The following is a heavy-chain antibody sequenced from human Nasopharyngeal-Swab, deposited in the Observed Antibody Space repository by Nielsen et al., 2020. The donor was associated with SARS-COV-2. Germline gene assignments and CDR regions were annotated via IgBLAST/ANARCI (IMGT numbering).Heavy chain of an antibody. V-gene: IGHV3-33*06. D-gene: IGHD3-10*01. CDR2: IWYDGTNT. J-gene: IGHJ6*03. CDR3: AKGFLDYYYYMDV. Sequence: GRSLRLSCAASGFTFSRYAMHWVRQAPGKGLEWVTLIWYDGTNTYYADSVKGRFTISRDNSKNPVYLHMNSLRAEDTAIYYCAKGFLDYYYYMDVWGKGTTVTVSS. CDR1: GFTFSRYA.